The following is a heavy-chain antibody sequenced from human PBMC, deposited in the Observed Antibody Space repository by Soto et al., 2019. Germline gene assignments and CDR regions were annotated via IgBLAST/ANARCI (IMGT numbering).Heavy chain of an antibody. CDR1: GFTFSSYS. D-gene: IGHD4-4*01. CDR2: ISSSSSYI. CDR3: AKAESTVPFDY. Sequence: EVQLVESGGGLVKPGGSLRLSCAASGFTFSSYSMNWVRQAPGKGLGWVSSISSSSSYIYYEDSVKGRFTISRDNAKNSLYLQMNSLRAEDTAVYYCAKAESTVPFDYWGQGTLVTVSS. V-gene: IGHV3-21*01. J-gene: IGHJ4*02.